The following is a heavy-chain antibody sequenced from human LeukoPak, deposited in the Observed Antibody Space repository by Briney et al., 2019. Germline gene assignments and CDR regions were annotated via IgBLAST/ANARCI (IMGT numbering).Heavy chain of an antibody. CDR2: ISSSGSNI. V-gene: IGHV3-48*03. CDR1: GFTFSSYE. Sequence: PGGSLRLSCAASGFTFSSYEMNWVRQAPGKGLEWGSYISSSGSNIYYADSVKGRFTISRDNAKNSLYLQMNSLRAEDTAVYYCASSLIITSQNIVHYFDYWGQGTLVTVSS. J-gene: IGHJ4*02. CDR3: ASSLIITSQNIVHYFDY. D-gene: IGHD1-14*01.